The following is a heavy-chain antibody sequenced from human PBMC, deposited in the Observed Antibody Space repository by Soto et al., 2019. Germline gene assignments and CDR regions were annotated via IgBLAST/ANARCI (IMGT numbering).Heavy chain of an antibody. CDR3: ARHLIRYGSSVPTYRLNRSSDL. Sequence: SCCRGCKQKTPGKGLEWIGSIYYSGSTYYNPSLKSRVTISVDTSKNQFSLKLSSVTAADTAVYYCARHLIRYGSSVPTYRLNRSSDL. V-gene: IGHV4-39*01. J-gene: IGHJ2*01. CDR1: SCC. D-gene: IGHD6-6*01. CDR2: IYYSGST.